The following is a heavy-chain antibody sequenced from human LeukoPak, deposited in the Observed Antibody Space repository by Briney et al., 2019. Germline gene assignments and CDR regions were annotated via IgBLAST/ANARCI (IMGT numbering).Heavy chain of an antibody. J-gene: IGHJ6*02. D-gene: IGHD3-3*01. CDR2: INPNSGGS. Sequence: ASVKVSCKASGYTFTGYYMHWVRQAPGQGLEWMGWINPNSGGSNYAQKFQGWVTMTRDTSISTAYMELSRLRSDDTAVYYCAREAMDYYDFWSGYRRACGMDVWGQGTTVTVSS. CDR1: GYTFTGYY. CDR3: AREAMDYYDFWSGYRRACGMDV. V-gene: IGHV1-2*04.